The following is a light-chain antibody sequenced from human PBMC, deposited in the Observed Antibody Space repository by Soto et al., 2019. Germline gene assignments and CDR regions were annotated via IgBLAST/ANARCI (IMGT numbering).Light chain of an antibody. CDR1: SSNIGNNY. J-gene: IGLJ1*01. V-gene: IGLV1-51*01. CDR3: GTWDSSLSAYV. CDR2: DNN. Sequence: QSVLTQPPSVSAAPGQKVPISCSGSSSNIGNNYVSWYQQLPGTAPKLPIYDNNKRPSGIPDRFSGSKSGTSATLGITGLQTGDEADYYCGTWDSSLSAYVFGTGTKVTVL.